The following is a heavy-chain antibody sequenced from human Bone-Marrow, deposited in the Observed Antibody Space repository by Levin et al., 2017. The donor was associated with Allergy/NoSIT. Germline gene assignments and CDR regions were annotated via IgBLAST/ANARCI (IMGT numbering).Heavy chain of an antibody. CDR3: ARFWSAFAY. D-gene: IGHD3-3*01. V-gene: IGHV4-59*01. Sequence: SETLSLTCTFSGDSNGNYKWTWIRQPPGKGLEWIGYTYYSGSSHYNPSLQSRVTISVDTSKNQFSLRLSSVTAADTAVYYCARFWSAFAYWGQGTLVTVSS. CDR1: GDSNGNYK. J-gene: IGHJ4*02. CDR2: TYYSGSS.